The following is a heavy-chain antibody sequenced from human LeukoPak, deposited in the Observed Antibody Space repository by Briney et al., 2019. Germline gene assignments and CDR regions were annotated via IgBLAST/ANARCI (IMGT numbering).Heavy chain of an antibody. J-gene: IGHJ4*02. V-gene: IGHV4-59*01. CDR2: IYYSGST. D-gene: IGHD6-19*01. CDR3: ARDSSGWTFDY. CDR1: GGSISSYY. Sequence: PSVTLSLTCTVSGGSISSYYWSWIRQPPGKGLEWIGYIYYSGSTNYNPSLKSRGTISVDTSKNQFSLKLSSVTAADTAVYYCARDSSGWTFDYWGQGTLVTVRS.